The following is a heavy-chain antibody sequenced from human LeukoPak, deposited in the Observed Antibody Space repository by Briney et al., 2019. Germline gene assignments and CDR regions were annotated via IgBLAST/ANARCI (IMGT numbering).Heavy chain of an antibody. V-gene: IGHV1-3*01. J-gene: IGHJ4*02. CDR3: AIVAIWFGELLLFDY. CDR2: INAGNGNT. D-gene: IGHD3-10*01. CDR1: GYTFTGYA. Sequence: ASVKVSCKASGYTFTGYAMHWVRQAPGQRLGWMGWINAGNGNTKYSQKFQGRVTITRDTSASTAYMELSSLRSEDTAVYYCAIVAIWFGELLLFDYWGQGTLVTVSS.